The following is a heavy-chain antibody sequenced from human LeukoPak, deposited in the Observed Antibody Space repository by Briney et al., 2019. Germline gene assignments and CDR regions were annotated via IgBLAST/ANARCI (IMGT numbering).Heavy chain of an antibody. CDR3: AREGTVAGIYFLGY. CDR2: INHSGST. Sequence: SETLSLTCAVYGGSFSGYYWSWIRQPPGKGLEWIGEINHSGSTNYNPSLKSRVTISVDTSKNQFSLKLSSVTAADTAVYYCAREGTVAGIYFLGYWGQGTLVTVSS. V-gene: IGHV4-34*01. D-gene: IGHD6-19*01. J-gene: IGHJ4*02. CDR1: GGSFSGYY.